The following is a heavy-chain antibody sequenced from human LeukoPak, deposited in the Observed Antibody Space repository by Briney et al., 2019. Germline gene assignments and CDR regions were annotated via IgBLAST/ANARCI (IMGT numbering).Heavy chain of an antibody. CDR3: AKDVRKELKPHSSSLGSGYLDY. D-gene: IGHD6-13*01. CDR2: ISWSSGST. J-gene: IGHJ4*02. Sequence: GGSLRLSCAASGFTFDDYAMHWVRQPPGKGPEWVSSISWSSGSTTYADSVKGRFTISRDNAKNALYLQMNSLRAEDTALYYCAKDVRKELKPHSSSLGSGYLDYRSQGTLVTVSS. CDR1: GFTFDDYA. V-gene: IGHV3-9*01.